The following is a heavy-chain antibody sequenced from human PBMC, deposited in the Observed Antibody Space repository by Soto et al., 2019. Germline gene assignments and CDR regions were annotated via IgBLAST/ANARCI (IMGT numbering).Heavy chain of an antibody. V-gene: IGHV4-34*01. CDR2: INHSGST. CDR3: ARGGGPFSSSSTPALDY. Sequence: QVQLQQRGAGLLKPSETLSLTCAVYGGSFSGYYWSWIRQPPGKGLEWIGEINHSGSTNYNPSLKSRVTISVDTSKNQFSLKLSSVTAADTAVYYCARGGGPFSSSSTPALDYWGQGTLVTVSS. D-gene: IGHD6-6*01. J-gene: IGHJ4*02. CDR1: GGSFSGYY.